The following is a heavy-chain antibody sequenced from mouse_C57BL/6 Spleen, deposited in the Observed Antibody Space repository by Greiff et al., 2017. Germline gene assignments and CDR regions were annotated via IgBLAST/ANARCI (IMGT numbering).Heavy chain of an antibody. V-gene: IGHV1-55*01. CDR2: IYPGSGST. D-gene: IGHD1-1*01. Sequence: QVQLQQPGAELVKPGASVKMSCKASGYTFTSYWITWVKQRPGQGLEWIGDIYPGSGSTNYNEKLKSKATLTVDTSSSPAYMHLRSLTSEDSAVYYCAREGTTVVLDYWGQGTTLTVSS. CDR3: AREGTTVVLDY. CDR1: GYTFTSYW. J-gene: IGHJ2*01.